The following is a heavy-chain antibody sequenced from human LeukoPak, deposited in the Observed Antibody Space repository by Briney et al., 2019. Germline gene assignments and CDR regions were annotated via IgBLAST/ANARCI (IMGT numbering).Heavy chain of an antibody. V-gene: IGHV3-21*01. Sequence: PGGSLRLSCAASGFTFSSYSMNWVRQAPGKGLEWVSSISSSSSYIYYADSVKGRFTISRDNAKNSLYLQMNSLRAEDTAVYYCARDDILTGSDAFDIWGQGTMVTVSS. CDR3: ARDDILTGSDAFDI. CDR2: ISSSSSYI. D-gene: IGHD3-9*01. J-gene: IGHJ3*02. CDR1: GFTFSSYS.